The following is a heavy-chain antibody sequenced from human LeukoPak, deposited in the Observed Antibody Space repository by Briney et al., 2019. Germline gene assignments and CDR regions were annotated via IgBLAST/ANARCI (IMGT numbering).Heavy chain of an antibody. V-gene: IGHV3-23*01. Sequence: GGSLRLSCAASGFPFSSYAMSWVRQAPGKGLEWVSGISGSGGHTYYADSVKGRFTISGDNSKNTLYLQMNSLRAEDTAVYYCARDRPPLEYWGQGTLVTVSS. CDR3: ARDRPPLEY. CDR2: ISGSGGHT. CDR1: GFPFSSYA. J-gene: IGHJ4*02.